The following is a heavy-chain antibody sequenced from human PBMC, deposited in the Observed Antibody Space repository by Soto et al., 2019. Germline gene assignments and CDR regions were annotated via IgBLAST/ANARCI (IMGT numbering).Heavy chain of an antibody. CDR1: GFTFSSFW. V-gene: IGHV3-7*03. Sequence: GGSLRLSCAASGFTFSSFWMNWVRQAPGKGLEWVSNIKQDGGRKYYVDSVKGRFTISRDNSKNTLYLQMNSLRAEDTAVYYCAKVGYCSAGSVYKLISAHYRMDGWGKGTSVTGAS. CDR3: AKVGYCSAGSVYKLISAHYRMDG. D-gene: IGHD2-15*01. J-gene: IGHJ6*04. CDR2: IKQDGGRK.